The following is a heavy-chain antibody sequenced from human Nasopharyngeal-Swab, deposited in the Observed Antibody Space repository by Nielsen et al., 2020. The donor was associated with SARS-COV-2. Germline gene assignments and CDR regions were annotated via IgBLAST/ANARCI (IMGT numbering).Heavy chain of an antibody. J-gene: IGHJ6*02. V-gene: IGHV2-26*01. CDR2: FFSTGEP. CDR3: ARKMYYFHAMDV. Sequence: RQAPGKALEWLAHFFSTGEPSYSSSLKRRLTVSEDTSKSQVVLTMTNMDPADTATYYCARKMYYFHAMDVWGQGTTATVSS. D-gene: IGHD5-24*01.